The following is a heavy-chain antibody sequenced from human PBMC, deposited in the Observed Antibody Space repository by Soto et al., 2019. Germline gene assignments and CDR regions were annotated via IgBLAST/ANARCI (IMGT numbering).Heavy chain of an antibody. CDR1: GFTFSSYW. V-gene: IGHV3-7*05. D-gene: IGHD3-10*01. CDR2: IKQDGSEK. J-gene: IGHJ5*02. CDR3: ARVSVLYYYGSGSYSINWFDP. Sequence: GSLRLSCAASGFTFSSYWMSWVRQAPGKGLEWVANIKQDGSEKYYVDSVKGRFTISRDNAKNSLYLQMNSLRAEDTAVYYCARVSVLYYYGSGSYSINWFDPWGQGTLVTVSS.